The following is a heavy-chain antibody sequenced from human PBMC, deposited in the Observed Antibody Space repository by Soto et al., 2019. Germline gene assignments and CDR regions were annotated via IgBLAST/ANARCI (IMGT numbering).Heavy chain of an antibody. Sequence: SVKVSCKASGGTFSSYAISWLRESPGQGLEWMGGIIPIFGTANYAQKFQGRVTITADESTSTAYMELSSLRSEDTAVYYCARAGGRGYSYGYLAWFDPWGQGTLVTVSS. V-gene: IGHV1-69*13. CDR3: ARAGGRGYSYGYLAWFDP. J-gene: IGHJ5*02. CDR1: GGTFSSYA. D-gene: IGHD5-18*01. CDR2: IIPIFGTA.